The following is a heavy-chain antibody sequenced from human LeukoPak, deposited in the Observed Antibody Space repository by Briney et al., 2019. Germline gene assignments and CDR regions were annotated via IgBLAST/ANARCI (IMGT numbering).Heavy chain of an antibody. CDR2: ISSDGSST. J-gene: IGHJ1*01. D-gene: IGHD2-15*01. CDR3: ARDRYCSGGSCSTFQH. Sequence: PGGSLRLSCAASGFTFSSYWMHWVRQAPGKGLVWVSRISSDGSSTSYADSVKGRFTISRDNAKNTLYLQMNSLRSEDTAVYYCARDRYCSGGSCSTFQHWGQGTLVTVPS. V-gene: IGHV3-74*01. CDR1: GFTFSSYW.